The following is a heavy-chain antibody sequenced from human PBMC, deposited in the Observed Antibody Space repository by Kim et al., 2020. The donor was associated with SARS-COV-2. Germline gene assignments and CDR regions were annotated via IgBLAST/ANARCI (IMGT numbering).Heavy chain of an antibody. CDR3: ARGVVVVAATHFDY. D-gene: IGHD2-15*01. Sequence: AQKLQGRVTMTTDTSTSTAYMELRSLRSDDTAVYYCARGVVVVAATHFDYWGQGTLVTVSS. V-gene: IGHV1-18*01. J-gene: IGHJ4*02.